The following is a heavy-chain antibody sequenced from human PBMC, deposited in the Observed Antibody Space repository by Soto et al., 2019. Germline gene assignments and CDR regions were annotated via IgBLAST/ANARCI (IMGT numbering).Heavy chain of an antibody. D-gene: IGHD6-19*01. V-gene: IGHV3-66*01. CDR2: IYSGGST. CDR3: AREAVAGSYYYYYMDV. CDR1: GFTVSSNY. J-gene: IGHJ6*03. Sequence: EVQLVESGGGLVQPGGSLRLSCAASGFTVSSNYMSWVRQAPGKGLEWVSVIYSGGSTYYADSVKGRFTISRDNSKNTLYLQMNSLRAEDTAVYYCAREAVAGSYYYYYMDVWGKGTTVTVSS.